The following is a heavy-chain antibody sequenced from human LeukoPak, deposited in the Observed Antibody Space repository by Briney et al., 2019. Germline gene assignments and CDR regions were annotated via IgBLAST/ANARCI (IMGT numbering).Heavy chain of an antibody. V-gene: IGHV4-38-2*02. CDR1: GYSISSGYY. J-gene: IGHJ3*02. Sequence: NPSETLSLTCTVSGYSISSGYYWGWIRQPPGKGLEWIGSIYHSGSTYYNPSLKSRVTISVDTSKNQFSLKLSSVTAADTAVYYCARGSTVTTGAFDIWGQGTMVTVSS. CDR3: ARGSTVTTGAFDI. CDR2: IYHSGST. D-gene: IGHD4-17*01.